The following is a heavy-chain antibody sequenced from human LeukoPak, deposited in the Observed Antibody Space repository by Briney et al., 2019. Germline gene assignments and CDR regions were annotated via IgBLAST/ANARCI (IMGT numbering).Heavy chain of an antibody. CDR2: IYYSGST. Sequence: SETLSLTCAVYGGSFSGYYWSWIRQPPGKGLEWIGYIYYSGSTYYNPSLKSRVTISVDTSKNQFSLKLSSVTAADTAVYYCARGLSSTSYDWFDPWGQGTLVTVSS. CDR1: GGSFSGYY. J-gene: IGHJ5*02. V-gene: IGHV4-30-4*01. CDR3: ARGLSSTSYDWFDP. D-gene: IGHD2-2*01.